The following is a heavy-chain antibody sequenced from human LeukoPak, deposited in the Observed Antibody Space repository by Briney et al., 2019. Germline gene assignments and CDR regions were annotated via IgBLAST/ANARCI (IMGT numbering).Heavy chain of an antibody. D-gene: IGHD1-1*01. CDR1: GYTLDELY. Sequence: GASVKVSCKVSGYTLDELYIHWVRQAPGKGLEWMGGFDPEGGETFYAQNFQGRVTVTEDTSTDTAYMELRSPRSGDTAVYYCATGRTTRHTYYFDYWGQGTLVTVSS. CDR2: FDPEGGET. J-gene: IGHJ4*02. V-gene: IGHV1-24*01. CDR3: ATGRTTRHTYYFDY.